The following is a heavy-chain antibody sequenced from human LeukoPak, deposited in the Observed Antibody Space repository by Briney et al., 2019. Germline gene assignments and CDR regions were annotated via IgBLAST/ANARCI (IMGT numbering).Heavy chain of an antibody. D-gene: IGHD3-16*01. CDR1: GGSMTSYY. Sequence: ASETLSLTCTVSGGSMTSYYWGWLPQPPGKGLEWIGYVYHTGSINYNPSLKSRVTISVDTTKNQFSLRLTSVTTADTSVYYCARGGYYFDYWGQGTLVTVSS. CDR2: VYHTGSI. J-gene: IGHJ4*02. V-gene: IGHV4-59*01. CDR3: ARGGYYFDY.